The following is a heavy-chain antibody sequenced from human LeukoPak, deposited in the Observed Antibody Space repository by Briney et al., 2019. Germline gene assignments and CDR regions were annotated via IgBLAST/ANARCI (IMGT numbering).Heavy chain of an antibody. Sequence: ASVKVSCKASGYTFTSYGITWVRQAPGQGLEWMGWISAYNGNTMYAQNLQGRVTMTTDTSTSTAYMDLRSLRSDDTAVYYCARARGRGYGSGSSTFDYWGQGTLVTVSS. D-gene: IGHD3-10*01. CDR1: GYTFTSYG. J-gene: IGHJ4*02. V-gene: IGHV1-18*01. CDR2: ISAYNGNT. CDR3: ARARGRGYGSGSSTFDY.